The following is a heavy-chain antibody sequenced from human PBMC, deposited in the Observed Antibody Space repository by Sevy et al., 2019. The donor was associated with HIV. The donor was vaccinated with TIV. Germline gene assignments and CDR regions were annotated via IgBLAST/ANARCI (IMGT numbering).Heavy chain of an antibody. Sequence: SQTLSLTCAISGDSVSSNSAAWNWIRQSPSRGLEWLGRTYYRSKWYNDYAVSVKSRITINPDTSNNQFSLQLNSVTPEDTAVSYCARAGGGGYCSGGSCYSSYYYFYGMDVWGQGTTVTVSS. D-gene: IGHD2-15*01. J-gene: IGHJ6*02. V-gene: IGHV6-1*01. CDR2: TYYRSKWYN. CDR3: ARAGGGGYCSGGSCYSSYYYFYGMDV. CDR1: GDSVSSNSAA.